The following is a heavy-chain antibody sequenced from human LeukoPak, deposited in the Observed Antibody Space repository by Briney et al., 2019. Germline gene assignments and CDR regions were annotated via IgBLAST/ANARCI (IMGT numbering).Heavy chain of an antibody. V-gene: IGHV3-30*03. Sequence: GGSLRLSCAASGFTFSHYAMHWVRQAPGEGLQWVAFISYSGNNYYYADSVKGRFIISRDDSKNTLYVEMNSLRLDDTAIYYCARGPPTDRSGAHFDYWGQGSLVTVSP. CDR3: ARGPPTDRSGAHFDY. J-gene: IGHJ4*02. CDR2: ISYSGNNY. CDR1: GFTFSHYA. D-gene: IGHD4-17*01.